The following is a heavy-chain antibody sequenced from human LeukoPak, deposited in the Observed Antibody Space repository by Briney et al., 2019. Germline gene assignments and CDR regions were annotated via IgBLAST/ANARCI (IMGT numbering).Heavy chain of an antibody. V-gene: IGHV1-3*04. CDR2: INIDNGNT. D-gene: IGHD5-18*01. CDR3: VRDKYSYGYTDGRFDY. J-gene: IGHJ4*02. Sequence: GASVKVSCKASGYTFTTYTMHWVRPAPGQRLEWMGWINIDNGNTKHSQKFQGRVTITRDTSASTAYMELSSLRSEDTAVYYCVRDKYSYGYTDGRFDYWGQRTLVTVSS. CDR1: GYTFTTYT.